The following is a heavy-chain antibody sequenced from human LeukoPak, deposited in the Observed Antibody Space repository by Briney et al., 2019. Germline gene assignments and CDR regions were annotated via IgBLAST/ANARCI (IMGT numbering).Heavy chain of an antibody. V-gene: IGHV5-10-1*01. CDR1: GYSFNTYW. J-gene: IGHJ3*02. D-gene: IGHD3-16*01. CDR2: IDPGDSYT. Sequence: GESLRISCKGSGYSFNTYWISWVRQMPGKGLEWMGRIDPGDSYTNYSPSFQGHVTISAGKSISTAYLQWSSLQASDTAMYYCARIWLRAFDIWGQGTMVTVSS. CDR3: ARIWLRAFDI.